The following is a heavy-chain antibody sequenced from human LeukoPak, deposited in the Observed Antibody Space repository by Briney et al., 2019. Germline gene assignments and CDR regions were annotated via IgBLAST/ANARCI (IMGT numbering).Heavy chain of an antibody. V-gene: IGHV3-48*03. CDR2: ISSSGSTI. CDR1: GFTFSSYE. J-gene: IGHJ4*02. CDR3: ARGDSGSYYFDY. Sequence: GGSLRLSCAASGFTFSSYEMNCVRRAPGKGLEWVSYISSSGSTIYYADSVKGRFTISRDNAKNSLYLQMNSLRAEDTAVYYCARGDSGSYYFDYWGQGTLVTVSS. D-gene: IGHD1-26*01.